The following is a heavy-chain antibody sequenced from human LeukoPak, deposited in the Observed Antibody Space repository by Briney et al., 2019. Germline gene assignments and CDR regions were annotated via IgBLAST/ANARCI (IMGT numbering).Heavy chain of an antibody. V-gene: IGHV1-18*01. CDR3: ARERAAGSAYYMDV. CDR2: ISAYNGNT. Sequence: ASVKVSCKASGYTFTSYDISWVRQAPGQGLEWMGWISAYNGNTNYAQKLQGRVTMTTDTSTSTAYMELRSLRSDDTAVYYCARERAAGSAYYMDVWGKGTTVTISS. J-gene: IGHJ6*03. D-gene: IGHD3-10*01. CDR1: GYTFTSYD.